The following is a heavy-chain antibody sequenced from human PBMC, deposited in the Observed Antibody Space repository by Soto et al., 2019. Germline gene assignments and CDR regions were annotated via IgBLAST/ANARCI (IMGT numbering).Heavy chain of an antibody. J-gene: IGHJ4*02. CDR2: INHSGST. Sequence: PSETLSLTCAVYGGSFSGYSWSWIRQPPGKGLEWIGEINHSGSTNYNPSLKSRVTISVDTSKNQFSLKLSSVTAADTAVYYCARAWGGVPDYWGQGTLVTVS. V-gene: IGHV4-34*01. CDR3: ARAWGGVPDY. D-gene: IGHD3-16*01. CDR1: GGSFSGYS.